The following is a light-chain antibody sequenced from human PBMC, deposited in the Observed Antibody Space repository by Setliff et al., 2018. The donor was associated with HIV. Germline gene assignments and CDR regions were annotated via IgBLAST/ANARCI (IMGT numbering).Light chain of an antibody. CDR1: SSDVGGYNY. V-gene: IGLV2-11*01. Sequence: QSALTQPRSVSGSPGQSVTITCTGTSSDVGGYNYVSWYQQHTGKAPKLMIYEVTTRPSGVPDRFSGSKSGNTASLTISGLRAEDEADYYCCSYAGSSYVFGTGTKVTVL. J-gene: IGLJ1*01. CDR3: CSYAGSSYV. CDR2: EVT.